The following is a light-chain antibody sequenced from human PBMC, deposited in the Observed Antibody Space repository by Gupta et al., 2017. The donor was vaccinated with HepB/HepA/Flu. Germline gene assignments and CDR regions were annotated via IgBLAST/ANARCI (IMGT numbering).Light chain of an antibody. CDR1: SSDVGGYNY. CDR2: DVS. CDR3: SSYTSSRVVV. V-gene: IGLV2-14*03. J-gene: IGLJ2*01. Sequence: QSALTQPASVSGSPGQSITLSCTGTSSDVGGYNYVSWYQQHPGKAPKLMIYDVSNRPSGVSNRFSGSKSGNTASLTISGLQAEDEADYYCSSYTSSRVVVFGGGTKLTVL.